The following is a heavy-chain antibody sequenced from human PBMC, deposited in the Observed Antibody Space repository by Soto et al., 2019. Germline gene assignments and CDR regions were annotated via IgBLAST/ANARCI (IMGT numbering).Heavy chain of an antibody. V-gene: IGHV4-30-2*01. CDR3: ARVPSP. CDR2: IYHSGST. J-gene: IGHJ5*02. Sequence: WVRQMPGKGLEWMGIIYHSGSTYYNPSLKSRVTISVDRSKNQFSLKLSSVTAANTAVYYCARVPSPWGQGTLVTVSS.